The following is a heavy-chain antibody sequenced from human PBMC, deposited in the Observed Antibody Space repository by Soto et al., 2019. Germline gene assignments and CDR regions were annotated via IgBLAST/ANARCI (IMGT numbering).Heavy chain of an antibody. J-gene: IGHJ4*02. CDR2: IWYDASKQ. CDR3: AAWAEGATEVH. D-gene: IGHD2-15*01. V-gene: IGHV3-33*08. Sequence: GGSLRLSCEASGFTFFTHAMHWVRQAPGKGLEWVAVIWYDASKQFYAASVEGRFTISRDNSKAILYLQMNSLRAEDTAVYYCAAWAEGATEVHWGQGTLVTVSS. CDR1: GFTFFTHA.